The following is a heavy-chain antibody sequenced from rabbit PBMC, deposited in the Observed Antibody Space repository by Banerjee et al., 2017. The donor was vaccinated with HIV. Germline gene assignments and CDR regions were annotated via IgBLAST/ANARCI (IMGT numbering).Heavy chain of an antibody. CDR3: ARGFASNL. V-gene: IGHV1S45*01. J-gene: IGHJ4*01. Sequence: QEQLEESGGDLVKPEGSLTLTCTASGFDLSSYWMCWVRQAPGKGLEWIGCIYTGVGSTYYASWAKGRFTISKTSSTTVTLQMPSLTAADTATYFCARGFASNLWGQGTLVTVS. CDR2: IYTGVGST. CDR1: GFDLSSYW.